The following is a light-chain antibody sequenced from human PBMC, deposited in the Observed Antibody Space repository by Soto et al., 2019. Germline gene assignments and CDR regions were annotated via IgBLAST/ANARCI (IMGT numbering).Light chain of an antibody. CDR3: LQGSSWPFT. CDR2: RAS. J-gene: IGKJ2*01. Sequence: ETVMTQSPVTLSVSPGERVILSCTASQSVDNSLAWYQQKPGQAPRLLIHRASTRAPGIPGRFSGSGYRTEFTLTISSLQSEDFAVYYCLQGSSWPFTFGQGTELEIK. V-gene: IGKV3-15*01. CDR1: QSVDNS.